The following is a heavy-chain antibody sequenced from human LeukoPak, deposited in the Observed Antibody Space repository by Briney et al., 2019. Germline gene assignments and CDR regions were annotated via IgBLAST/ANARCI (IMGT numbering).Heavy chain of an antibody. CDR2: IIPIFGTA. CDR1: GGTFSSYA. CDR3: AREFGYGSGSYPPGY. D-gene: IGHD3-10*01. V-gene: IGHV1-69*13. J-gene: IGHJ4*02. Sequence: SVKVSCKASGGTFSSYAISWVRQAPGQGLEWMGGIIPIFGTANYAQKFQGRVTITADESTSTAYMELSSLRSEDTAVYYCAREFGYGSGSYPPGYWGQGTLVTVSS.